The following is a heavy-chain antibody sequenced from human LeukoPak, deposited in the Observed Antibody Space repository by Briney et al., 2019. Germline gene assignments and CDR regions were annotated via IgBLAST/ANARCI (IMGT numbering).Heavy chain of an antibody. D-gene: IGHD1-26*01. V-gene: IGHV1-8*01. CDR1: GYTFTGYD. Sequence: ASVKVSCKASGYTFTGYDINWVRQATGQGLEWMGWMNPNSGNTGYAQKFQGRVTMTRNTSISTAYMELRSLRSDDTAVYYCARGSGSYGVSFDYWGQGTLVTVSS. CDR3: ARGSGSYGVSFDY. CDR2: MNPNSGNT. J-gene: IGHJ4*02.